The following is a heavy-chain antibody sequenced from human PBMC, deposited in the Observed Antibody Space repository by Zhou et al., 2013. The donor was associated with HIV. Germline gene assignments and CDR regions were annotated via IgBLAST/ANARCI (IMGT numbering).Heavy chain of an antibody. V-gene: IGHV1-2*02. D-gene: IGHD3-10*01. J-gene: IGHJ3*02. Sequence: QVQLVQSGAEVKKPGASVKVSCKASGYTFIAYYMHWVRQAPGQGLEWMGWINPNSVGTNYAQKFKGRVTMTRDTSISTAYMELSSLRSDDTAVYYCARAGEYYGSGSYYDAFDIWGPRDNGHRLF. CDR1: GYTFIAYY. CDR2: INPNSVGT. CDR3: ARAGEYYGSGSYYDAFDI.